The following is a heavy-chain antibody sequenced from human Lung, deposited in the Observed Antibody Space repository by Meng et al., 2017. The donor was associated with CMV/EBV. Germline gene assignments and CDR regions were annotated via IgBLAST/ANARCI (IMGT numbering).Heavy chain of an antibody. CDR3: AKDDSAYFDFRSGYSTPPDY. D-gene: IGHD3-3*01. V-gene: IGHV3-30*02. Sequence: SCAASGFSFSSYGMQWVRQAPGKGLEWVAFIRYDGSNKYYVDSVKGRFTISRDNSKNMLYLQMNSLRVADTAVYYCAKDDSAYFDFRSGYSTPPDYWXQGTXVTGSS. J-gene: IGHJ4*02. CDR2: IRYDGSNK. CDR1: GFSFSSYG.